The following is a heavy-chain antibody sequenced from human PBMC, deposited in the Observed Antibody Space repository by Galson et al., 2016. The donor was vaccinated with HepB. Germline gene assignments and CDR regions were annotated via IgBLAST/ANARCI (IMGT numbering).Heavy chain of an antibody. Sequence: SVKVSCKASGYTFTSRGIRWVRQAPGQGLEWMGWISAYDGHTNYGQKLQDRLTMTTDTSTSTAYMELRSLRSDDTAVYHCARDQAPLPGDYWGQGTLVTVAS. CDR1: GYTFTSRG. V-gene: IGHV1-18*01. CDR3: ARDQAPLPGDY. D-gene: IGHD2-15*01. CDR2: ISAYDGHT. J-gene: IGHJ4*02.